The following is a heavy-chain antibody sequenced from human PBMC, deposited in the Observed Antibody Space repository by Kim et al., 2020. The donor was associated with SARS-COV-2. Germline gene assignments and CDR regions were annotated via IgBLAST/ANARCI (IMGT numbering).Heavy chain of an antibody. V-gene: IGHV1-3*01. Sequence: NTRDSQKFQARVSITRHTSATTAYLELSGLRSEDTAVYYCAREAVAGSFDYWGQGTLVTVSS. CDR3: AREAVAGSFDY. J-gene: IGHJ4*02. CDR2: NT. D-gene: IGHD6-19*01.